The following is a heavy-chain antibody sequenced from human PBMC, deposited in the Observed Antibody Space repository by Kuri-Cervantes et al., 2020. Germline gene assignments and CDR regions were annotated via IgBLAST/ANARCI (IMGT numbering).Heavy chain of an antibody. CDR1: GFTFSSYA. D-gene: IGHD3-10*01. CDR2: ISYDGSNK. Sequence: GGSLRLSCAASGFTFSSYAMHWVRQAPGKGLEWVAVISYDGSNKYYADSVKGRFTISRDNSKNTLYLQMNSLRAEDTAVYYCAKDPWLMGFEEDLDYWGQGTLVTVSS. CDR3: AKDPWLMGFEEDLDY. V-gene: IGHV3-30-3*01. J-gene: IGHJ4*02.